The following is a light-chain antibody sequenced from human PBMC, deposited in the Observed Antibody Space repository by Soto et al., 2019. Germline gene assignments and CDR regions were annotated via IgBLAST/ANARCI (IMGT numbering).Light chain of an antibody. Sequence: EIVLTQSPGTLSLSPGERATLSCRASQSISSSYLAWYQQKPGQAPRLLIYAASSRAPGIPDRFSGSGSGTEFTLTISRLEPEDFAVYYCQQYGSSPWTFGQGTKVEIK. CDR1: QSISSSY. CDR2: AAS. J-gene: IGKJ1*01. V-gene: IGKV3-20*01. CDR3: QQYGSSPWT.